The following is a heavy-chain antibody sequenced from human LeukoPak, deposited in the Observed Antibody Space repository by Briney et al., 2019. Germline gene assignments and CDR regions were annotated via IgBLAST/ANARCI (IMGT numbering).Heavy chain of an antibody. J-gene: IGHJ4*02. CDR3: ARRAGEYSHPYDY. CDR1: GFTVSSNS. Sequence: GGSLRLSCKVSGFTVSSNSWSWVRQAPGKGLEWVSFISSGGNTDHSDSVKGGFTISRDNSKNTLYLQMNSLRAEDTAIYYCARRAGEYSHPYDYWGQGTLVTVSS. D-gene: IGHD2-15*01. V-gene: IGHV3-53*01. CDR2: ISSGGNT.